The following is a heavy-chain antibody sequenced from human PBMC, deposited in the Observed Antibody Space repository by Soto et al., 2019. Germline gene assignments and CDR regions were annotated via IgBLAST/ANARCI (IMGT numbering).Heavy chain of an antibody. J-gene: IGHJ4*02. CDR3: ARAQWLVNYFDY. Sequence: SETLSLTCAVYGGSFSGYYWSWFRQPPGKGLEWIGEINHSGSTNYNPSLKSRVTISVDTSKNQFSLKLSSVTAADTAVYYCARAQWLVNYFDYWGQGTLVTVS. D-gene: IGHD6-19*01. CDR2: INHSGST. CDR1: GGSFSGYY. V-gene: IGHV4-34*01.